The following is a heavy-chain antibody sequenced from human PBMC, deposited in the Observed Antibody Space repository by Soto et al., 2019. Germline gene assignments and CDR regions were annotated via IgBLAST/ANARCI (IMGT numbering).Heavy chain of an antibody. CDR1: GFSLSTSGVG. J-gene: IGHJ5*02. Sequence: QITLKESGPTLVKPTQTLTLTCTFSGFSLSTSGVGVGWIRQPPGKALEWLALIYWDDDKRYSPSLKSRLTTTKDTSKTQVVLTMTNMDPVDTATYYCAHSLGWFRELLTGYWFDHWGQGTLVTVSS. CDR3: AHSLGWFRELLTGYWFDH. D-gene: IGHD3-10*01. V-gene: IGHV2-5*02. CDR2: IYWDDDK.